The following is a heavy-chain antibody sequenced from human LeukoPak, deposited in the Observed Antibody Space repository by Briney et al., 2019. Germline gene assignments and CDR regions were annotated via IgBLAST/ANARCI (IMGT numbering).Heavy chain of an antibody. Sequence: ASVKVSCKASGFTFTSSAVQWVRQARGQRLEWIGWIVVGSGNTNYAQKFQERVTITRDMSTSTAYMELSRLRSEDTAVYYCAALRTTVTTFLPDYWGQGTLVTVSS. V-gene: IGHV1-58*01. J-gene: IGHJ4*02. D-gene: IGHD4-17*01. CDR1: GFTFTSSA. CDR2: IVVGSGNT. CDR3: AALRTTVTTFLPDY.